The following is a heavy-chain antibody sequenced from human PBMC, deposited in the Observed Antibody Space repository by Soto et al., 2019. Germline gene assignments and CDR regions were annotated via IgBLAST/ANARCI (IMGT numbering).Heavy chain of an antibody. CDR3: AREGDMTTVPYFDY. J-gene: IGHJ4*02. CDR2: INSDGSST. Sequence: GESLKISCAASGFTFSSYWMHWVRQAPGKGLVWVSRINSDGSSTSYADSVKGRFTISRDNSKNTLYLQMNSLRAEDTAVYYCAREGDMTTVPYFDYWGQGTLVTVSS. V-gene: IGHV3-74*01. CDR1: GFTFSSYW. D-gene: IGHD4-17*01.